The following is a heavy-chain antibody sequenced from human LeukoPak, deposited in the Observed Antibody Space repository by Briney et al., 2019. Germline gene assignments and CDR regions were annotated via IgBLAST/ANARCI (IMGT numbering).Heavy chain of an antibody. CDR2: IKQDGSEK. CDR3: ASRASSGWYYYYYYMDG. J-gene: IGHJ6*03. Sequence: GGSLRLSCAASGFTFSSFDIHWVRQAPGKGLEWVANIKQDGSEKYYVDSVEGRFTISRDNAKNSLYLQMNSLRAEDTAVYYCASRASSGWYYYYYYMDGWGKGTTVTVSS. CDR1: GFTFSSFD. V-gene: IGHV3-7*01. D-gene: IGHD6-19*01.